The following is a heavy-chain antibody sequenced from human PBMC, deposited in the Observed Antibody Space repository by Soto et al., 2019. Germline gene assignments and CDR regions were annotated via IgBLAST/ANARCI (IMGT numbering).Heavy chain of an antibody. V-gene: IGHV3-49*04. CDR3: TRGSKRWLQLIDN. CDR2: IRSKAYGGTT. CDR1: GFTFGDYA. D-gene: IGHD5-12*01. Sequence: GGSLRLSCTASGFTFGDYAMSWVRQAPGKGLEWVGFIRSKAYGGTTEYAASVKGRFTISRDDSKSIAYLQMNSLKTEDTAVYYCTRGSKRWLQLIDNWGQGTLVTVSS. J-gene: IGHJ4*02.